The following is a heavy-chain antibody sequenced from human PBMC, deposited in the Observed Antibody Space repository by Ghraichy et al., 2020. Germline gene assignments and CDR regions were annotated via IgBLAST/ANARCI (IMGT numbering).Heavy chain of an antibody. V-gene: IGHV3-48*04. D-gene: IGHD6-6*01. Sequence: GESLNISCAASGFTFSSYSMNWVRQAPGKGLEWVSYISSSSSTIYYADSVKGRFTISRDNAKNSLYLQMNSLRAEDTAVYYCASPYSSSSDYWGQGTLVTVSS. CDR3: ASPYSSSSDY. J-gene: IGHJ4*02. CDR2: ISSSSSTI. CDR1: GFTFSSYS.